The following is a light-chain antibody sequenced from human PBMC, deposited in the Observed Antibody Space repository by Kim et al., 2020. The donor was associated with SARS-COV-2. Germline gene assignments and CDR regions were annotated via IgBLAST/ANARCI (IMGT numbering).Light chain of an antibody. CDR1: QDIGNS. V-gene: IGKV1-NL1*01. Sequence: VGVGCNISGRGDQDIGNSVASYQHRPVKAPKLLVYGAFRLESGGPSWFSGAVSGTDYSLIISSLQPEDFATYFCQQYYSTPRVSFGGGTKVDIK. CDR2: GAF. J-gene: IGKJ4*01. CDR3: QQYYSTPRVS.